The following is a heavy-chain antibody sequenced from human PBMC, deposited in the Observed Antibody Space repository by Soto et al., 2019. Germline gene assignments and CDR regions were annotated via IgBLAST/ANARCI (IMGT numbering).Heavy chain of an antibody. CDR3: ARLTRGVDDLDRLWEKFDS. Sequence: QITVKESGLTLVKPTETLTLTCTFSGFSLSTYGMGVGWMRQPPGKALEWLALIYWDDDKRYSPSLRSRLTIPKDTSQNQVTLTMTNMDPVKTATYSCARLTRGVDDLDRLWEKFDSWGQGTLVTVSS. J-gene: IGHJ4*02. CDR1: GFSLSTYGMG. CDR2: IYWDDDK. D-gene: IGHD3-3*01. V-gene: IGHV2-5*02.